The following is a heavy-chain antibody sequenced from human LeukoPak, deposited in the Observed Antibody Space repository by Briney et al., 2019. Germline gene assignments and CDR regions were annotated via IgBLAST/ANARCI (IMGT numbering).Heavy chain of an antibody. CDR1: GYSFANYS. J-gene: IGHJ6*03. Sequence: ASVKVSCKASGYSFANYSISWVRQAPGQGLEWMGCISGDNGNTSYAQNLQDRVTITTDTSTSTAYMELRSLRSDDTAVYHRTRVRPYHWGSYYIIYPSYYCIGVWGKGPTVTVSS. V-gene: IGHV1-18*01. D-gene: IGHD3-16*01. CDR2: ISGDNGNT. CDR3: TRVRPYHWGSYYIIYPSYYCIGV.